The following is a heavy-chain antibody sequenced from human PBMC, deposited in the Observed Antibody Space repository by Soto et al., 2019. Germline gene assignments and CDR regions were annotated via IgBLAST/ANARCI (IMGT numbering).Heavy chain of an antibody. CDR3: ARAIKGYCSGGSCYRDDAFDI. V-gene: IGHV4-34*01. CDR1: GGSFSGYY. D-gene: IGHD2-15*01. J-gene: IGHJ3*02. CDR2: INHSGST. Sequence: QVQLQQWGAGLLKPSETLSLTCAVYGGSFSGYYWSWIRQPPGKGLEWIGEINHSGSTNYNPSLKSRVTISVDTSKNQFFLKLSSVTGADTAVYYCARAIKGYCSGGSCYRDDAFDIWGQGTMVTVSS.